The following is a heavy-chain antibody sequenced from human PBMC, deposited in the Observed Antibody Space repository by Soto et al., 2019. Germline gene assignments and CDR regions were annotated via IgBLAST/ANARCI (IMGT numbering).Heavy chain of an antibody. D-gene: IGHD2-15*01. CDR3: VGDGDGGCCSSWFAP. CDR2: IDRSGTTI. J-gene: IGHJ5*02. Sequence: EVQLVESGGGLVQPGGSLRLSCAASGFTFSNYEMNWVREAPGKGLEWISYIDRSGTTIHYADSVKGRFTIPRDNAKNSMYLQMNSLRVDDTAVYYCVGDGDGGCCSSWFAPWGQGTLVTVSS. CDR1: GFTFSNYE. V-gene: IGHV3-48*03.